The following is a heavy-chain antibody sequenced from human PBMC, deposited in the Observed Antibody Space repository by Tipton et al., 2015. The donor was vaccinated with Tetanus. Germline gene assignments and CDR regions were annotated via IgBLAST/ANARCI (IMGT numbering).Heavy chain of an antibody. V-gene: IGHV4-31*03. Sequence: TLSLTCTVSGASINSGGYYWTWIRQRPGKGLEWIGYRYYTGSTYYTPYPRSRVTISFDTSQNQFSLNLTSVTAADTAVYYCARLYGSTWSDYGAFDIWGRGTLVTVSS. CDR3: ARLYGSTWSDYGAFDI. CDR1: GASINSGGYY. J-gene: IGHJ3*02. D-gene: IGHD3-16*01. CDR2: RYYTGST.